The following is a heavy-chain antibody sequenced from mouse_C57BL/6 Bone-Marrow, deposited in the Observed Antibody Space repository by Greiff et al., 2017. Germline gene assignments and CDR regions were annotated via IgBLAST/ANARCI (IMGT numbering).Heavy chain of an antibody. V-gene: IGHV5-17*01. CDR2: ISSGSSTI. CDR3: AGGNYEREMDY. D-gene: IGHD2-1*01. Sequence: VESGGGLVKPGGSLKLSCAASGFTFSDYGMHWVRQAPEKGLEWVAYISSGSSTIYYADTVKGRFTISRDNAKNTLFLQMTSLRSEDTAMYYCAGGNYEREMDYWGQGTSVTVSS. CDR1: GFTFSDYG. J-gene: IGHJ4*01.